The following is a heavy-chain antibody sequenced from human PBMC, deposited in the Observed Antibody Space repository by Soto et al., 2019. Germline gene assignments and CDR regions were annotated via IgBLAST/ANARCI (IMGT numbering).Heavy chain of an antibody. CDR3: AREYCSGGSCGANWFDP. V-gene: IGHV4-30-4*01. CDR1: GGSISSGDYY. J-gene: IGHJ5*02. Sequence: TLSLTCTVSGGSISSGDYYWSWIRQPPGKGLEWIGYIYYSGSTYYNPSLKSRVTISVDTSKNQFSLKLSSVTAADTAVYYCAREYCSGGSCGANWFDPWGQGTLVTVSS. D-gene: IGHD2-15*01. CDR2: IYYSGST.